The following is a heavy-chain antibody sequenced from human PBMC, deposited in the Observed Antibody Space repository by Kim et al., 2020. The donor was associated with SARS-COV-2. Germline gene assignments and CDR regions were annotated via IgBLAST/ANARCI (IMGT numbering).Heavy chain of an antibody. CDR1: GYTLTELS. J-gene: IGHJ5*02. CDR3: ATREPIVVVPAAPHSSGWYDRWFDP. Sequence: ASVKVSCKVSGYTLTELSMHWVRQAPGKGLEWMGGFDPEDGETIYAQKFQGRVTMTEDTSTDTAYMELSSLRSEDTAVYYCATREPIVVVPAAPHSSGWYDRWFDPWGQGTLVTVSS. CDR2: FDPEDGET. D-gene: IGHD2-2*01. V-gene: IGHV1-24*01.